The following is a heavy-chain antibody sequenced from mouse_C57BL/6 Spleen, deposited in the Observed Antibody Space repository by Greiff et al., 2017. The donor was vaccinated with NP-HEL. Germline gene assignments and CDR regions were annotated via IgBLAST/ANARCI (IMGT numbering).Heavy chain of an antibody. V-gene: IGHV1-26*01. J-gene: IGHJ2*01. CDR3: ESYYYGSS. D-gene: IGHD1-1*01. CDR2: INPNNGGT. Sequence: EVQLQQSGPELVKPGASVKISCKASGYTFTDYYMNWVKPSHGKSLEWIGDINPNNGGTSYNQKFKGKATLTVDNSSSTAYMELRSLTSEGSAVYYCESYYYGSSWGKGTTLTVSS. CDR1: GYTFTDYY.